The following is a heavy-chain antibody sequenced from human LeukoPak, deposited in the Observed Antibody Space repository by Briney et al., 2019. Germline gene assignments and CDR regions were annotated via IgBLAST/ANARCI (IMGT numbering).Heavy chain of an antibody. Sequence: GVSLRLSCAASGFALGTYSMNWVRQAPGKGLQWVSYISSSGYITYYADSVRGRFTISRDNANNSLYLQMNSLRDEDTAVYYCARGCWGSTTCHNWFDPWGQGTLVTVS. CDR3: ARGCWGSTTCHNWFDP. J-gene: IGHJ5*02. CDR1: GFALGTYS. D-gene: IGHD2-2*01. CDR2: ISSSGYIT. V-gene: IGHV3-48*02.